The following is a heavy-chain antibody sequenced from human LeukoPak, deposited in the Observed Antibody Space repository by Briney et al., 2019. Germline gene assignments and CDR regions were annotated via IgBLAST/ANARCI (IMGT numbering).Heavy chain of an antibody. CDR3: ARGPSSAAGTSCFDY. V-gene: IGHV1-46*01. Sequence: GASVKVSCKASGYTLTSYYMHWVRQAPGQGLEWMGIINPSGGSTSYAQKFQGRVTMTRDTSTSTVYMELSSLRSEDTAVYYCARGPSSAAGTSCFDYWGQGTLVTVSS. CDR1: GYTLTSYY. D-gene: IGHD6-13*01. CDR2: INPSGGST. J-gene: IGHJ4*02.